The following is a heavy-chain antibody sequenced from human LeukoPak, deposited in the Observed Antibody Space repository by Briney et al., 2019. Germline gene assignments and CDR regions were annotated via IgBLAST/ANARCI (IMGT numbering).Heavy chain of an antibody. CDR2: IYPGDSDT. D-gene: IGHD3-22*01. CDR3: ARHSTYYYDSSGYNDY. Sequence: GESLKISCKGSGYSFTSYWIGWVRQMPGKGLEWMGIIYPGDSDTRYSSSFQGQVTISADKSISTAYLQWSSLKASDTAMYYCARHSTYYYDSSGYNDYWGQGTLVTASS. V-gene: IGHV5-51*01. CDR1: GYSFTSYW. J-gene: IGHJ4*02.